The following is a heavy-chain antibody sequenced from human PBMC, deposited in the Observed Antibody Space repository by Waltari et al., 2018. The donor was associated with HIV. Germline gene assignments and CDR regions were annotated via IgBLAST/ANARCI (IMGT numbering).Heavy chain of an antibody. D-gene: IGHD3-3*01. CDR2: ISYDGSNK. V-gene: IGHV3-30*04. CDR3: ARGKNWSGYKFDY. J-gene: IGHJ4*02. CDR1: GFTFSRYA. Sequence: QVQLVGSGGGVVQPGRSLRLSCAASGFTFSRYAMHWVRQAPGKGLEWVAVISYDGSNKYYADSVKGRFTSSRDNSKNTLYLQMNSLRVEDTAVYYCARGKNWSGYKFDYWGQGTLVTVSS.